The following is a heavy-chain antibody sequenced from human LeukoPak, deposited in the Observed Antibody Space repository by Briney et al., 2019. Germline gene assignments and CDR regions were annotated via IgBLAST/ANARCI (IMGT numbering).Heavy chain of an antibody. CDR3: ATEYYYDSSGYLNYYYGMDV. D-gene: IGHD3-22*01. CDR2: FDPEDGET. CDR1: GYTLTELS. Sequence: ASVKVSCKVSGYTLTELSMHWVRRAPGKGLEWMGGFDPEDGETIYAQKFQGRVTMTEDTSTDTAYMELSSLRSEDTAVYYCATEYYYDSSGYLNYYYGMDVWGQGTTVTVS. V-gene: IGHV1-24*01. J-gene: IGHJ6*02.